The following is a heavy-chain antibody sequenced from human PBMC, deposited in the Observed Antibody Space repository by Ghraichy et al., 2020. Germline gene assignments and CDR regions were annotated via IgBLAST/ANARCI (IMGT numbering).Heavy chain of an antibody. D-gene: IGHD3-3*01. CDR1: GGSISSGGYS. CDR2: IYHSGNT. CDR3: ARTLRAEWLSFFDP. J-gene: IGHJ5*02. V-gene: IGHV4-30-2*01. Sequence: SETLSLTCAVSGGSISSGGYSWSWIRQPPGKGLEWIGYIYHSGNTYYNPSLKSRVTISVDRSKNQFSLKLSSVTAADTAVYYCARTLRAEWLSFFDPWGQGTLVTVSS.